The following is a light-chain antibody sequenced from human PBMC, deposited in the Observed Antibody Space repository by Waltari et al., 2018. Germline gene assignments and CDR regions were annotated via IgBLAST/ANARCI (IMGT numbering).Light chain of an antibody. J-gene: IGLJ1*01. CDR3: SSYTRGRTYV. CDR1: STDIGAHDF. CDR2: DVS. V-gene: IGLV2-14*03. Sequence: QSALTQPASVSGSPGQSIAISCSGSSTDIGAHDFVSWYQPHPGNAPKLIIFDVSSRRSGISCRLSGSKFGNTASLTISGLQAEDEADYYCSSYTRGRTYVFGSGTKVTVL.